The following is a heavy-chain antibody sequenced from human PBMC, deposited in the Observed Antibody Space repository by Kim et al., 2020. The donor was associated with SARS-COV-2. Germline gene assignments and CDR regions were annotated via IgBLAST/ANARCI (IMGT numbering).Heavy chain of an antibody. J-gene: IGHJ5*02. CDR2: IDTGTGTP. Sequence: ASVKVSCRGSGYSFTNHAINWVRQAPGQGLEWMGWIDTGTGTPTYAQGFTGRFVFSLDTSVTTAYLQITSLKTEDTALYFCARDHCTNTSCFDPWGQGTL. CDR3: ARDHCTNTSCFDP. CDR1: GYSFTNHA. V-gene: IGHV7-4-1*02. D-gene: IGHD2-8*01.